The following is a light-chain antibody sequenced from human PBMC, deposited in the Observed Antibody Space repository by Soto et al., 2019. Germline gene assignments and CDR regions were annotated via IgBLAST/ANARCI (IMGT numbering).Light chain of an antibody. CDR3: LQYDTLPFT. V-gene: IGKV3-20*01. J-gene: IGKJ3*01. CDR1: QSVSSSY. Sequence: EIVLTQSPGTLSLSPGERATLSCRASQSVSSSYLAWYQQKPGQTPRLLIYGASNRATGIPDRFSGSGSGTDFTLTISRLEPEDFAVYYCLQYDTLPFTFGPGTKVGVK. CDR2: GAS.